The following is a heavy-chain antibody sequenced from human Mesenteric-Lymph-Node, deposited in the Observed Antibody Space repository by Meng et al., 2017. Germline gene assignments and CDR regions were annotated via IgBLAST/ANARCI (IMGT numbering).Heavy chain of an antibody. J-gene: IGHJ6*02. D-gene: IGHD2-2*01. Sequence: ASVKVSCKASGYTFTTYDINWVRQATGQGLEWMGWMNPNIGNTGYAQKFRGRVTITRNTSTSTAYMELSSLTSEDTAVYYCARGRRYCTSSDCSAYYYHYYGMDVWGQGTTVTVSS. CDR2: MNPNIGNT. CDR1: GYTFTTYD. V-gene: IGHV1-8*03. CDR3: ARGRRYCTSSDCSAYYYHYYGMDV.